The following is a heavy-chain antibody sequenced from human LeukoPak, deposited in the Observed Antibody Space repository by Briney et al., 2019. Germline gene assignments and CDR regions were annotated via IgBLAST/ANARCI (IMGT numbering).Heavy chain of an antibody. CDR3: ASARIAALGPYY. V-gene: IGHV4-34*01. J-gene: IGHJ4*02. Sequence: SETLSLTCAVYGGSFSGYYWSWIRQPPGKGLEWIGEINHSGSTNYNPSLKSRVIISVDTSKNQFSLKLRSVTAADTAVYYCASARIAALGPYYWGQGTLVTVSS. CDR2: INHSGST. D-gene: IGHD6-13*01. CDR1: GGSFSGYY.